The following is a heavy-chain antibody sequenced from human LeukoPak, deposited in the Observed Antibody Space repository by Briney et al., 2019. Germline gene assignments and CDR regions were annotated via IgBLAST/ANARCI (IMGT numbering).Heavy chain of an antibody. CDR2: ISSSSSYI. V-gene: IGHV3-21*01. CDR3: ARDERYDFWSGYLYYFDY. CDR1: GFTFSSYT. J-gene: IGHJ4*02. Sequence: GGSLRLSCAASGFTFSSYTMNWVRQTPRKGLEWVSSISSSSSYIYYADSVKGRFTISRDNAKNSLYLQMNSLRAEDTAVYYCARDERYDFWSGYLYYFDYWGQGTLVTVSS. D-gene: IGHD3-3*01.